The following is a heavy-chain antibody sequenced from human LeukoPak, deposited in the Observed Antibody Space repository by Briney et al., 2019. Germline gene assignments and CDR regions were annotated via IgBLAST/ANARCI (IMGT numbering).Heavy chain of an antibody. CDR1: GGSFNTYY. Sequence: SETLSLTCAAYGGSFNTYYWNWIRQSPGKGLEWIGEINHTGTTNYNPSLKSRFTISVDTSKNQFSLKLTSVTAADTAVYYCARGAADRNNYYYYIDVWGKGTTVTVSS. J-gene: IGHJ6*03. CDR2: INHTGTT. V-gene: IGHV4-34*01. CDR3: ARGAADRNNYYYYIDV. D-gene: IGHD1/OR15-1a*01.